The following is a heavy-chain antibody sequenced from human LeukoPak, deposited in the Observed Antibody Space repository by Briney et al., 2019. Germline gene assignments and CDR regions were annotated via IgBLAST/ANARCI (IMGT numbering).Heavy chain of an antibody. D-gene: IGHD3-9*01. CDR2: IYTSGST. CDR1: GGSISSGSYY. J-gene: IGHJ4*02. V-gene: IGHV4-61*02. CDR3: ARGGGGLRYFDWTYYFDY. Sequence: SQTLSLTCTVSGGSISSGSYYWSWIRQPAGKGLEWIGRIYTSGSTNYNPSLKSRVTISVDTSKNQFSLKLSSVTAADTAVYYCARGGGGLRYFDWTYYFDYWGQGTLVTVSS.